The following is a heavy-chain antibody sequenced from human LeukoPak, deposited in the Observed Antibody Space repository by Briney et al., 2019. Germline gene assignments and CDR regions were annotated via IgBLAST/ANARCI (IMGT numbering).Heavy chain of an antibody. CDR3: ATLVSTRYYFDY. V-gene: IGHV4-4*02. Sequence: PSETLSLTCTVSGGSISSSNWWSWVRQSPGKGLEWIGQVYHSGGTIYNPSLKSRVTISVDQSKNQFSLKLTSVTAADTAVYFCATLVSTRYYFDYWGQGTLVTVSS. CDR1: GGSISSSNW. D-gene: IGHD5/OR15-5a*01. CDR2: VYHSGGT. J-gene: IGHJ4*02.